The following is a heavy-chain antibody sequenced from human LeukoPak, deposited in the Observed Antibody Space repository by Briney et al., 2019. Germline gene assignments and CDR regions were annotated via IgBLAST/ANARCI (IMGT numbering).Heavy chain of an antibody. CDR3: ARIPWLYYLDY. D-gene: IGHD6-19*01. J-gene: IGHJ4*02. CDR1: GFTFDDYG. Sequence: GGSLRLSCAASGFTFDDYGMSWVRQAPGKGLEWVSGINWNGGSTGYADSVKGRFTISRDNAKNSLYLQMKSLRAKDTALYYCARIPWLYYLDYWGQGTLVTASS. V-gene: IGHV3-20*04. CDR2: INWNGGST.